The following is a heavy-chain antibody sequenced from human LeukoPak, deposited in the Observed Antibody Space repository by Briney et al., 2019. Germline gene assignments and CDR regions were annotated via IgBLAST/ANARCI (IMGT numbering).Heavy chain of an antibody. CDR3: ARDQAAPGKKGFDY. Sequence: KPSETLSLTCTVSGGSISSSSYYWGWIRQPPGKGLEWIGSIYYSGSTYYNPSLKSRVTISVDTSKNQFSLKLSSVTAADTAVYYCARDQAAPGKKGFDYWGQGTLVTVSS. CDR1: GGSISSSSYY. D-gene: IGHD6-13*01. J-gene: IGHJ4*02. V-gene: IGHV4-39*02. CDR2: IYYSGST.